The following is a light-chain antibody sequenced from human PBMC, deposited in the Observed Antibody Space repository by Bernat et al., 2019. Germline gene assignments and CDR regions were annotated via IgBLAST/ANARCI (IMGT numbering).Light chain of an antibody. Sequence: QSALTQPPSVSGSPGQSVTISCTGTSSDVGSYNRVSWYQQSPGTAPKLMIYELTNRPSGLPDRFSGSKSGNTASLTISGLQAEDQADYYCSSYTSISTLVFGGGTKLTVL. CDR2: ELT. V-gene: IGLV2-18*02. CDR1: SSDVGSYNR. CDR3: SSYTSISTLV. J-gene: IGLJ2*01.